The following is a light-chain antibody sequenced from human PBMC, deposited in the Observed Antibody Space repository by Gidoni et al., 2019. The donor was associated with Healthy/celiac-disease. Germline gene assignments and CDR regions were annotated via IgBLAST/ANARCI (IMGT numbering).Light chain of an antibody. Sequence: DIVLTQSPDSLAWSLGERATINCKSSQSVLYSSNNKNYLAWYQQKPGQPPNLLIYWASTRESGVPDRFSGSGSGTDFTLTISSLQAEDVAVYYCQQYYSTPLTFGGGTKVEIK. V-gene: IGKV4-1*01. J-gene: IGKJ4*01. CDR2: WAS. CDR1: QSVLYSSNNKNY. CDR3: QQYYSTPLT.